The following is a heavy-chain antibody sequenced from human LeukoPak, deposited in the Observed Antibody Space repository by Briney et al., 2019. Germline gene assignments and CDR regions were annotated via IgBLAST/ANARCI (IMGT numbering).Heavy chain of an antibody. CDR3: AKDKGGSSWYGAYFDY. D-gene: IGHD6-13*01. CDR2: ISGSGGST. V-gene: IGHV3-23*01. J-gene: IGHJ4*02. CDR1: GFTFSSYA. Sequence: PGGSLRFSCAASGFTFSSYAMSWVRQAPGKGLEWVSAISGSGGSTYYADSVKGRFTISRDNSKNTLYLQMNSLRAEDTAVYYCAKDKGGSSWYGAYFDYWGQGTLVTVSS.